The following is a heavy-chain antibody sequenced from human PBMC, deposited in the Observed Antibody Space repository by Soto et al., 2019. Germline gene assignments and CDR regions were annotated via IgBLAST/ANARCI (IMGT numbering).Heavy chain of an antibody. CDR2: IWYDGSNK. Sequence: GGSLRLSCAASGFTFSSYGMHWVRQAPGKGLEWVAVIWYDGSNKYYADSVKGRFTISRDNSKNTLYLQMNSLRAEDTAVYYCAVLGVNDLWDYYYYYMDVWGKGTTVTVSS. V-gene: IGHV3-33*01. CDR1: GFTFSSYG. CDR3: AVLGVNDLWDYYYYYMDV. J-gene: IGHJ6*03. D-gene: IGHD1-1*01.